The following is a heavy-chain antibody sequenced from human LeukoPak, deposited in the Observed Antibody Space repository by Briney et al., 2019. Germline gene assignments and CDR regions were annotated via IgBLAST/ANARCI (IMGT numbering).Heavy chain of an antibody. CDR3: ARGSFDFDY. CDR2: INHSGST. V-gene: IGHV4-38-2*01. CDR1: GYSINSGHY. D-gene: IGHD6-6*01. J-gene: IGHJ4*02. Sequence: SETLSLTCAVSGYSINSGHYWGWIRQPPGKGLEWIGEINHSGSTNYNPSLKSRVTISVDTSKNQFSLKLSSVTAADTAVYYCARGSFDFDYWGQGTLVTVSS.